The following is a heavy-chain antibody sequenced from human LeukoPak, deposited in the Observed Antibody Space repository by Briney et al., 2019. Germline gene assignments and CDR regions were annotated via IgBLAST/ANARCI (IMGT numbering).Heavy chain of an antibody. J-gene: IGHJ5*02. CDR3: ARAGDYGDYIRFDP. CDR1: GGSISSGGYS. D-gene: IGHD4-17*01. Sequence: SETLSLTCAVSGGSISSGGYSWSWIRQPPGTVLEWIGYIYHSGSTYYNPSLKSRVTISVDRSKNQFSLKLSSVTAADTAVYYCARAGDYGDYIRFDPWGQGTLVTVSS. V-gene: IGHV4-30-2*01. CDR2: IYHSGST.